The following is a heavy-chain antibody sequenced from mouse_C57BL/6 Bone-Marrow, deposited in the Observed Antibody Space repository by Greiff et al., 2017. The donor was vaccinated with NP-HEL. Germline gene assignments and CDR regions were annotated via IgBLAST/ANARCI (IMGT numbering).Heavy chain of an antibody. V-gene: IGHV5-6*01. CDR3: ARHPPDYYGDY. CDR2: ISSGGSYT. CDR1: GFTFSSYG. J-gene: IGHJ2*01. Sequence: EVMLVESGGDLVKPGGSLKLSCAASGFTFSSYGMSWVRQTPDKRLEWVATISSGGSYTSYPDSVKGRFTISRDNAKNTLYLQMSSLKSEDTAMYYCARHPPDYYGDYWGQGTTLTVSS.